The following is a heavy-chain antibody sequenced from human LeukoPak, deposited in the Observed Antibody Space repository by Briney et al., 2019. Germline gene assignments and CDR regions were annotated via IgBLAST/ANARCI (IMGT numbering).Heavy chain of an antibody. D-gene: IGHD6-13*01. CDR3: GKQFSSSWQFDP. J-gene: IGHJ5*02. Sequence: PGGSLRLSCAVSGFIYNTYAMTWVRQAPGKGLEWVSSIDNSSDYTYYVDSVKGRFTISRDNSRNTLYLQMSSLRVEDTALYYCGKQFSSSWQFDPRGQGTLVTVSS. CDR1: GFIYNTYA. V-gene: IGHV3-23*01. CDR2: IDNSSDYT.